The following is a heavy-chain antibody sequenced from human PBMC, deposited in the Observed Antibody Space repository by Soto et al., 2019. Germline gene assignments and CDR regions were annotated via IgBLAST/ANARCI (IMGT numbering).Heavy chain of an antibody. V-gene: IGHV1-24*01. CDR2: FDPEDAET. CDR1: GYSLTGTS. CDR3: TSLNPFFDF. J-gene: IGHJ4*02. Sequence: ASVKVSCKVSGYSLTGTSMHWVRQSPGKGLEWMGGFDPEDAETFYAQKFQGRVTMTEDSSTDTAYMELINLTSADTAIYFCTSLNPFFDFWGQGTPVTVSS.